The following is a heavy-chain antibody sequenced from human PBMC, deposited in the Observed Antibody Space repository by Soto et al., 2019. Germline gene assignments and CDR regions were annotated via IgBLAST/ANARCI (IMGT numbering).Heavy chain of an antibody. V-gene: IGHV4-34*01. J-gene: IGHJ2*01. CDR2: INDRGSI. CDR1: GGSFSGHY. Sequence: QVQLQQWGAGPLRPLETLSLTCGVSGGSFSGHYWAWIRQSPGKGLEWIGEINDRGSINYNPSLKSRVSISVETSKNHYSLNLRSVTAADTAVYYCARESHDILTGPPWVWYFDLWGRGTLVTVSS. D-gene: IGHD3-9*01. CDR3: ARESHDILTGPPWVWYFDL.